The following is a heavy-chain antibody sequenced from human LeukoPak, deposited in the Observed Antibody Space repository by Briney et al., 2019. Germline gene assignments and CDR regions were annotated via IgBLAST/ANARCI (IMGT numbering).Heavy chain of an antibody. V-gene: IGHV1-18*01. D-gene: IGHD1-26*01. J-gene: IGHJ4*02. CDR2: ISAYNGNT. Sequence: ASVKVSCKASGYTFTSYGISWVRQAPGQGLEWMGWISAYNGNTNYAQKLQGRVTMTTDTSTSTAYMELGSLRSDDTAVYYCARDLRSFDTNANFDYWGQGTLVTVSS. CDR1: GYTFTSYG. CDR3: ARDLRSFDTNANFDY.